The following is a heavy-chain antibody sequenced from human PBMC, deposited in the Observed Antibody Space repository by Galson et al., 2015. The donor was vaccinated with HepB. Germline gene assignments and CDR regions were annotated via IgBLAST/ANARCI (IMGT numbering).Heavy chain of an antibody. V-gene: IGHV3-30*09. CDR3: AKEDGSSWPYCFDY. CDR1: GFTFSTYA. CDR2: ISYDGSNR. Sequence: SLRLSCAASGFTFSTYAMHWVRQAPGKGLEWVAIISYDGSNRYYADSVKGRFAISRDNSKNTLYLQMNSLRADDTAVYYCAKEDGSSWPYCFDYWGQGTLVTVSS. D-gene: IGHD2-15*01. J-gene: IGHJ4*02.